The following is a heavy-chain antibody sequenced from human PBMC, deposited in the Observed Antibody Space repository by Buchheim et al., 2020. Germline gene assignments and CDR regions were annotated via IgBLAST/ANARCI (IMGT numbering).Heavy chain of an antibody. Sequence: VQLAESGGGLVQPGWSLRLSCAASGFTFSSYGMHWVRQAPGKGLEWVAVIWYDGSNKYYADSVKGRFTISRDNSKNTLYLQMNSLRAEDTAVYYCAGGSRYYYYYYMDVWGKGTT. CDR2: IWYDGSNK. V-gene: IGHV3-33*08. D-gene: IGHD3-16*01. CDR1: GFTFSSYG. J-gene: IGHJ6*03. CDR3: AGGSRYYYYYYMDV.